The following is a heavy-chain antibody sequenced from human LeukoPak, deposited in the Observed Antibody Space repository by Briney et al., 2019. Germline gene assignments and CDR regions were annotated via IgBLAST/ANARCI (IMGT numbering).Heavy chain of an antibody. J-gene: IGHJ4*02. D-gene: IGHD3-10*01. V-gene: IGHV1-18*01. CDR3: ARDHSLMVRGAVSNPRFDY. Sequence: ASVKVSCKASGYTFTSYGISWVRQAPGQGLEWMGWISAYNGNTNYAQKLQGRVTITTDTSTSTAYMELRSLRSDDTAVYYCARDHSLMVRGAVSNPRFDYWGQGTLVTVSS. CDR2: ISAYNGNT. CDR1: GYTFTSYG.